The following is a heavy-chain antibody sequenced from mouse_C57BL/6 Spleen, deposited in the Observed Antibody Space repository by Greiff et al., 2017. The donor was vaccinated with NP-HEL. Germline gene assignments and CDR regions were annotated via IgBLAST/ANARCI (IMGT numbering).Heavy chain of an antibody. Sequence: VQLQESGAELVRPGASVTLSCKASGYTFTDYEMHWVKQTPVHGLEWIGAIDPETGGTAYNQKFKGKAILTADKSSSTAYMELRSLTSEDSAVYYCPRAGFTTVVAVDAMDYWGQGTSVTVSS. J-gene: IGHJ4*01. CDR2: IDPETGGT. D-gene: IGHD1-1*01. CDR1: GYTFTDYE. V-gene: IGHV1-15*01. CDR3: PRAGFTTVVAVDAMDY.